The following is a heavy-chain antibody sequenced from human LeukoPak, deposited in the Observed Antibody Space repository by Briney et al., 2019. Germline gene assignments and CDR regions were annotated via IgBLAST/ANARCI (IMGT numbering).Heavy chain of an antibody. V-gene: IGHV4-34*01. CDR3: GRGGGYNWFDP. J-gene: IGHJ5*02. CDR1: GGSFSGYF. CDR2: INHSGST. Sequence: SETLSLTCAVYGGSFSGYFWSWIRQPPGKGLEWIGEINHSGSTNYNPSLKSRVTISVDTSKNQFSLKLSSVTAADTAVFYCGRGGGYNWFDPWGQGTLVTVSS.